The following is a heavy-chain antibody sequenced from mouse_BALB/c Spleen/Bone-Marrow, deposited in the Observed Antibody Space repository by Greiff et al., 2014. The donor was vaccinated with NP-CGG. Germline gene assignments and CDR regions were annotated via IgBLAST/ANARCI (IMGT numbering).Heavy chain of an antibody. CDR3: ARITTATGAMDY. V-gene: IGHV2-9*02. D-gene: IGHD1-2*01. Sequence: VHLVESGPGLVAPSQSLSITCTVSGFSLTSYGVHWVRQPPGKGLEWLGVIWADGSTNYNSALMSRLSIRKDNSKSQVFLKMNSLQTDGTAMYYCARITTATGAMDYWGQGTSVTVSS. J-gene: IGHJ4*01. CDR2: IWADGST. CDR1: GFSLTSYG.